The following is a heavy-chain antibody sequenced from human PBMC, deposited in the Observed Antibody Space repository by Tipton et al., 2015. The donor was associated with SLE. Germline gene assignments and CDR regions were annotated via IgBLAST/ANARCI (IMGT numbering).Heavy chain of an antibody. Sequence: TLSLTCTVSGVSINSHYWSWIRQPPGKGLEWIGYIYYSGSTNYNPSLKSRVTISVDTSKNQFSLKLTSVTAADTAVYYCATPDSGYCSGGSCFLFDYWGQGTLVTVSS. CDR3: ATPDSGYCSGGSCFLFDY. CDR1: GVSINSHY. CDR2: IYYSGST. D-gene: IGHD2-15*01. V-gene: IGHV4-59*11. J-gene: IGHJ4*02.